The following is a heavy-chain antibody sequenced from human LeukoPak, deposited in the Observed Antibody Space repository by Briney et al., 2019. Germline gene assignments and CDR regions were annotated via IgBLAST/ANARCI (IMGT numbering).Heavy chain of an antibody. D-gene: IGHD5-24*01. Sequence: SETLSLTCTVSGGSISSYYWSWIRQPAGKGLEWIGRIYTSGSTNYNPSLKSRVTISIDTSKNQFSLNLNSVTAADTAVYYCATLRPIDGYNFDYWGQGTLVTVSS. CDR3: ATLRPIDGYNFDY. V-gene: IGHV4-4*07. CDR2: IYTSGST. J-gene: IGHJ4*02. CDR1: GGSISSYY.